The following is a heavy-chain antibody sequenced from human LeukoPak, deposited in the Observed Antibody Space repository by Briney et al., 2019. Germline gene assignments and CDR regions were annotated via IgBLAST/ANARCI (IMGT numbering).Heavy chain of an antibody. CDR2: IYHSGST. D-gene: IGHD2-21*01. Sequence: LSLTCAVSGGSISSGGYSWRWIRQPPGKGLEWIGYIYHSGSTYYNPSLKSRVTISVDRSKNQFSLKLSSVTAADTAVYYCARGIPPGPKFDYWGQGTLVTVSS. V-gene: IGHV4-30-2*01. CDR3: ARGIPPGPKFDY. CDR1: GGSISSGGYS. J-gene: IGHJ4*02.